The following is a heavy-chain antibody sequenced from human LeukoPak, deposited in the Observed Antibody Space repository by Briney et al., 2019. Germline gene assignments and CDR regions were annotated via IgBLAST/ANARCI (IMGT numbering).Heavy chain of an antibody. J-gene: IGHJ4*02. D-gene: IGHD3-22*01. CDR2: IIPIFGTA. CDR1: GGTFSSYA. V-gene: IGHV1-69*05. CDR3: ASSDSSGYYLGTKFDY. Sequence: PVKVSCKASGGTFSSYAISWVRQVPGQGLEWMGGIIPIFGTANYAQKFQGRVTITTDESTSTAYMELSSLRSEDTAVYYCASSDSSGYYLGTKFDYWGQGTLVTVSS.